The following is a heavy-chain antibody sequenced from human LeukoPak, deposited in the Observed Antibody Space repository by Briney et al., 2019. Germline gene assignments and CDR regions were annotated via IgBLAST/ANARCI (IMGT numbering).Heavy chain of an antibody. CDR3: ARHRRLTDWYVDF. CDR1: GGSISTDSNFF. V-gene: IGHV4-39*01. D-gene: IGHD3-9*01. J-gene: IGHJ4*02. CDR2: VYYAGTT. Sequence: SETLSLTCAVSGGSISTDSNFFWGWIRQPPGKGLDWIGIVYYAGTTYYNPSLKSRVTIFVDTSKNVFSLRLTSVTAADTAVYYCARHRRLTDWYVDFWGQGTLVTVSS.